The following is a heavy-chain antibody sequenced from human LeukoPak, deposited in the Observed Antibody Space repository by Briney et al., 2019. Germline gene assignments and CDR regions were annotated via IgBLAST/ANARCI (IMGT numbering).Heavy chain of an antibody. Sequence: PSETLSLTCTVSGGSISSSSYYWGWIRQPPGKGLEWIGSIYYSGSTYYNPSLKSRVTISVDTSKNQFSLKLSSVTAADTAVYYCARVPEVDYGMDVWGQGTTVTVSS. V-gene: IGHV4-39*07. CDR2: IYYSGST. CDR3: ARVPEVDYGMDV. CDR1: GGSISSSSYY. D-gene: IGHD1-26*01. J-gene: IGHJ6*02.